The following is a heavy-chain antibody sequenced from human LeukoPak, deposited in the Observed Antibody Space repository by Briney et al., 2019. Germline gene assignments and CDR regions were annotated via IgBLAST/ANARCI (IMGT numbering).Heavy chain of an antibody. V-gene: IGHV4-61*02. CDR2: IYTSGST. CDR3: AREGKNYYDSRGYPFDY. J-gene: IGHJ4*02. Sequence: SETLSLTCGVSGYSISSGYHWGWIRQPAGKGLEWIGRIYTSGSTNYNPSLKSRVTISVDTSKNQFSLKLSSVTAADTAVYYCAREGKNYYDSRGYPFDYWGQGTLVTVSS. D-gene: IGHD3-22*01. CDR1: GYSISSGYH.